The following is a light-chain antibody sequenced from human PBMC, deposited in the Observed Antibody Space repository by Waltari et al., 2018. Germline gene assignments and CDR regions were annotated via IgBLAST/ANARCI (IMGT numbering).Light chain of an antibody. V-gene: IGLV2-8*01. CDR2: EVS. CDR3: SSYAGSNNFVV. J-gene: IGLJ2*01. Sequence: QSALTQPPSASGSPGQSVTISCTGTSSDVGGYNYVSWYQQHPGKAPKRMIYEVSKRPSGVPDRFSGSKSGNTASLTVSGLQAEDEADYYCSSYAGSNNFVVFGGGTKLTVL. CDR1: SSDVGGYNY.